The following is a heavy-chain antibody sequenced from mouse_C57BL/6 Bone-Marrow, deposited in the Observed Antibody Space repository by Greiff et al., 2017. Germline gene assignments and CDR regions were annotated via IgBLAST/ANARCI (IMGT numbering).Heavy chain of an antibody. J-gene: IGHJ2*01. CDR1: GYTFTSYG. Sequence: VQLQQSGAELARPGASVKLSCKASGYTFTSYGISWVKQRPGQGLEWIGEIYPRSGNTYYNEKFKGKATLTADKSSSTAYMELRSLTSEDSAVYFCARSDYRDYWGQGTTLTVSS. CDR3: ARSDYRDY. D-gene: IGHD2-4*01. CDR2: IYPRSGNT. V-gene: IGHV1-81*01.